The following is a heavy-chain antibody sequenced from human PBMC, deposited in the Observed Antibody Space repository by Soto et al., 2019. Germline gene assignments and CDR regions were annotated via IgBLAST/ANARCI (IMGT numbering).Heavy chain of an antibody. D-gene: IGHD3-22*01. V-gene: IGHV3-23*01. Sequence: EVQLLESGGDLIQPGGSLRLSCAASGFTFNIYAMTWVRQAPGTGLEWVSAISRYGDITYYADSVEGRFSISRDNSKNTLYLKMNRLRDEDTAVYYCAKDRYLDHDSRGYLFDNWGQGTLVTVSS. CDR1: GFTFNIYA. CDR2: ISRYGDIT. CDR3: AKDRYLDHDSRGYLFDN. J-gene: IGHJ4*02.